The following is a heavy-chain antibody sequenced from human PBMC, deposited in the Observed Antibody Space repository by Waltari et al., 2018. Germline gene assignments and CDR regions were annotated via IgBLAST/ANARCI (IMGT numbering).Heavy chain of an antibody. CDR1: GYPLTELY. CDR3: ATYDFWSGYPTWYFDY. V-gene: IGHV1-24*01. CDR2: FDPEDGET. J-gene: IGHJ4*02. D-gene: IGHD3-3*01. Sequence: QVPLVQSGAEVKKPGASVKVSCKVSGYPLTELYMHWVRQAPRKGLEWRGGFDPEDGETIYAQKFQGRVTMTEDTSTDTAYMELSSLRSEDTAVYYCATYDFWSGYPTWYFDYWGQGTLVTVSS.